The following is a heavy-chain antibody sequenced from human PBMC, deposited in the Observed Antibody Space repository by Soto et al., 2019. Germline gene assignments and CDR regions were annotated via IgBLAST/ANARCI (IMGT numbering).Heavy chain of an antibody. D-gene: IGHD3-9*01. J-gene: IGHJ5*02. Sequence: VASVKVSCKISGHTLTEFSIHWVRQVPGKGLEWMGGFDPEGGEAIYAQKWHGRVTVTEDTVTADESTSTAYMELSSLRSEDTAVYYCARGPNLNKGPGGGLVIIKEWFDPWGQGTLVTVSS. CDR2: FDPEGGEA. CDR3: ARGPNLNKGPGGGLVIIKEWFDP. V-gene: IGHV1-24*01. CDR1: GHTLTEFS.